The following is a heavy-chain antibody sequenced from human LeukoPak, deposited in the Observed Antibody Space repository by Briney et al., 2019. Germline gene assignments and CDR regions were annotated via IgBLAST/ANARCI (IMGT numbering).Heavy chain of an antibody. D-gene: IGHD1-26*01. CDR2: ISGSGGST. Sequence: PEGSLRLSCAASGFTFSSYGMTWVRQAPGKGLEWVSAISGSGGSTYYADSVKGRFTISRDNSKNTLYLQMNSLRAEDTAVYYCARQVGPDYWGQGTQVTVSS. CDR1: GFTFSSYG. CDR3: ARQVGPDY. V-gene: IGHV3-23*01. J-gene: IGHJ4*02.